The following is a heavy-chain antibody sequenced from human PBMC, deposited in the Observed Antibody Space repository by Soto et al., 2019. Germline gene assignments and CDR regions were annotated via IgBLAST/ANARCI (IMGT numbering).Heavy chain of an antibody. CDR1: GFTFSSYA. CDR3: AKALGSGGSCYYFCYYYGMDV. D-gene: IGHD2-15*01. J-gene: IGHJ6*02. CDR2: ISGSGGST. Sequence: GGSLRLSCAASGFTFSSYAMSWVRQAPGKGLEWVSAISGSGGSTYYADSVKGRFTISRDNSKNTLYLQMNSLRAEDTAVYYCAKALGSGGSCYYFCYYYGMDVWGQGTTVTVSS. V-gene: IGHV3-23*01.